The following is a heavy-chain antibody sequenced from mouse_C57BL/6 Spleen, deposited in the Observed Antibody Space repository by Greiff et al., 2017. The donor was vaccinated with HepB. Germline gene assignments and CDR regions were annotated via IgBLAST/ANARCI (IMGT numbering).Heavy chain of an antibody. D-gene: IGHD2-2*01. V-gene: IGHV5-9*01. CDR2: ISGGGGNT. J-gene: IGHJ2*01. CDR3: ARLTIYYGYDVGYFDY. CDR1: GFTFSSYT. Sequence: EVQLVESGGGLVKPGGSLKLSCAASGFTFSSYTMSWVRQTPEKRLEWVATISGGGGNTYYPDSVKGRFPISRDNAKNTLYLQMSSLRSEDTALYDCARLTIYYGYDVGYFDYWGQGTTLTVSS.